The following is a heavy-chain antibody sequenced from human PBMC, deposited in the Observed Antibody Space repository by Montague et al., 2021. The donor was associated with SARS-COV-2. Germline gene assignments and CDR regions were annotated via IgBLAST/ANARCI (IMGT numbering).Heavy chain of an antibody. CDR3: ARESVRAVAGDFDY. V-gene: IGHV3-30-3*01. J-gene: IGHJ4*02. CDR2: ISYDGSKK. D-gene: IGHD6-19*01. CDR1: EFPFSNYA. Sequence: SRRLSCAASEFPFSNYAMHWVRQAPGKGLEWVAFISYDGSKKYYADSVKGRFTISRDNSKNTLYLQMNSLRAEDTAVYYCARESVRAVAGDFDYWGQGTLVTVSS.